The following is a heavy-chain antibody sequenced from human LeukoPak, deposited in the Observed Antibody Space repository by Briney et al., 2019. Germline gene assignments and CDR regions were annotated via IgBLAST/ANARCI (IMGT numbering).Heavy chain of an antibody. J-gene: IGHJ5*01. CDR1: AASISSSSHH. D-gene: IGHD4/OR15-4a*01. V-gene: IGHV4-39*01. CDR2: IYSGQTI. Sequence: SETLSLTCTISAASISSSSHHWGWIRQSPGKGLEWIGSIYSGQTIYYNPSLNSRVTISVVTSKDQFPLQLNSVTAADTAVYYCVRHDGRGGATMGAFDSWGQGSLVAVSS. CDR3: VRHDGRGGATMGAFDS.